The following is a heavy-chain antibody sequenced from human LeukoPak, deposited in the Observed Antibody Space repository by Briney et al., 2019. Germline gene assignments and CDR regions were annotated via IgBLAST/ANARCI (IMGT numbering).Heavy chain of an antibody. V-gene: IGHV3-74*01. CDR3: ARDDRQQLVDY. CDR1: GFTFSSYA. CDR2: INSDGSST. D-gene: IGHD6-13*01. J-gene: IGHJ4*02. Sequence: GGSLRLSCAASGFTFSSYAMHWVRQAPGKGLVWVSRINSDGSSTSYADSVKGRFTISRDNAKNTLYLQMNSLRAEDTAVYYCARDDRQQLVDYWGQGTLVTVSS.